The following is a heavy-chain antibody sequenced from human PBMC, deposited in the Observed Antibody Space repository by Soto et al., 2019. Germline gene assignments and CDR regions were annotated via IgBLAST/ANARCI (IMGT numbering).Heavy chain of an antibody. CDR2: AHPSGST. CDR3: PPGQPSGYRVGPRNVCYYGLYV. J-gene: IGHJ6*01. Sequence: TSETLSLTCAVFSAPLDDHYWVWIPQCPDNGLEWIGEAHPSGSTDYNPSLKSRLTLSLDTSKKQFSLKVPSVTPAESAVYLCPPGQPSGYRVGPRNVCYYGLYVWGPGTPVTVSS. CDR1: SAPLDDHY. D-gene: IGHD5-18*01. V-gene: IGHV4-34*01.